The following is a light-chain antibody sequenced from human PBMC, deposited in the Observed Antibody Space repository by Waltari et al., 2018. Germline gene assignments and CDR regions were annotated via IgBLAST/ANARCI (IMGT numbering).Light chain of an antibody. V-gene: IGLV3-19*01. CDR3: HSRDTSSTRV. Sequence: SSELTQDPAVSVALGQTVRITCQGDSLRRYYASWYQQRPGQAPILDLYGQNNRPSGIPDRFSGSISGNTASLTITGAQAEDEADYYCHSRDTSSTRVFGGGTRLTV. CDR1: SLRRYY. J-gene: IGLJ2*01. CDR2: GQN.